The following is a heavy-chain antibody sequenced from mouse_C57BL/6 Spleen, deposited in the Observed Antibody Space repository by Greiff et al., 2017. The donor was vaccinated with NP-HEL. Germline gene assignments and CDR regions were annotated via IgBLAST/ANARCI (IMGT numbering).Heavy chain of an antibody. CDR2: IDPENGDT. Sequence: EVKLVESGAELVRPGASVKLSCTASGFNIKDDYMHWVKQRPEQGLEWIGWIDPENGDTEYASKFQGKATITADTSSNTAYLQLSSLTSEDTAVYYCTRLRFWYFDVWGTGTTVTVSS. CDR3: TRLRFWYFDV. D-gene: IGHD1-1*01. CDR1: GFNIKDDY. J-gene: IGHJ1*03. V-gene: IGHV14-4*01.